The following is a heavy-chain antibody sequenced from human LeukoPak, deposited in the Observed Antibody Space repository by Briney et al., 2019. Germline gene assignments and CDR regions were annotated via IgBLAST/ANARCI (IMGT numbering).Heavy chain of an antibody. CDR3: ARVERHDSILDAFDV. Sequence: SETLSLTCTVSGGSISSYYWSWIRQPPGKGLEWIGYIYYSGSTNYNPSLKSRVTISVDTSKNQFSLKLSSVTAADTAVYYCARVERHDSILDAFDVWGQGTKVTVSS. CDR2: IYYSGST. CDR1: GGSISSYY. D-gene: IGHD3-22*01. J-gene: IGHJ3*01. V-gene: IGHV4-59*12.